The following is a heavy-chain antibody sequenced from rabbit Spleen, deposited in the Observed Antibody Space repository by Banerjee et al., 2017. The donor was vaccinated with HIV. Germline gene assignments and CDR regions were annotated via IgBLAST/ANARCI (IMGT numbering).Heavy chain of an antibody. D-gene: IGHD1-1*01. CDR3: ARDTSSSFSSYGMDL. J-gene: IGHJ6*01. CDR1: GVSFSISSY. V-gene: IGHV1S40*01. CDR2: IDAGSSGFT. Sequence: QQLVESGGDLVKPGASLTLTCTASGVSFSISSYMCWVRQAPGKGLEWIACIDAGSSGFTYFATWAKGRFTISKISSTTVTLQMTRLTAADTATYFCARDTSSSFSSYGMDLWGQGTLVTVS.